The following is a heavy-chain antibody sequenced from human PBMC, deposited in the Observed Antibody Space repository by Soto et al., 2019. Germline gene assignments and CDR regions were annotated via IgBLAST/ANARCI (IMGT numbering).Heavy chain of an antibody. V-gene: IGHV4-39*01. CDR3: ARLVYRGYCVVDY. Sequence: SETLSLTCTVSGGSISSSSYYWGWIRQPPGKGLEWIGSIYYSGSTYYNPSLKSRVTISVDTSKNQFSLMLSSVTAPDTAVYYCARLVYRGYCVVDYWGQGTLVTVSS. CDR1: GGSISSSSYY. D-gene: IGHD5-12*01. J-gene: IGHJ4*02. CDR2: IYYSGST.